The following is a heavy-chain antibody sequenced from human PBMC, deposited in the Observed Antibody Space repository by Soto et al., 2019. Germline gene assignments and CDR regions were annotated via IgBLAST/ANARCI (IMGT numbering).Heavy chain of an antibody. J-gene: IGHJ4*02. CDR1: GGSISSGGYY. V-gene: IGHV4-31*03. Sequence: QVQLQESGPGLVKPSQTLSLTCTVSGGSISSGGYYWSWIRQHPGKGLEWIGYIYYSGSTYYNPSLKSRVTIPADTSKIQFTLKMSTVTAADTAVYYCARETVIIANFFDYWGQGTLVTVSS. CDR3: ARETVIIANFFDY. D-gene: IGHD3-10*01. CDR2: IYYSGST.